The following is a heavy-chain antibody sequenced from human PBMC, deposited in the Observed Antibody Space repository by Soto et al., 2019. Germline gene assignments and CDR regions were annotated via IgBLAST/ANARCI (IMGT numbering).Heavy chain of an antibody. V-gene: IGHV1-69*01. CDR1: GGTFSSYA. CDR3: AKDLYGSETYTYYCGMDV. Sequence: QVQLVQSGAEVKKPGSSVKVSCKASGGTFSSYAISWVRQAPGQGLEWMGGIIPIFGTANYAQKFQGRVTITADESTSTAYMELSSLRSEDTAVYYCAKDLYGSETYTYYCGMDVWGQGTTVTVSS. CDR2: IIPIFGTA. J-gene: IGHJ6*02. D-gene: IGHD3-10*01.